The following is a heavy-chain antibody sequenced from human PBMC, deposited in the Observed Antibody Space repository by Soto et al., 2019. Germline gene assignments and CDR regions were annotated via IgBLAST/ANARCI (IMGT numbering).Heavy chain of an antibody. CDR3: VGGYNSRLDY. CDR2: ILPILDVA. Sequence: QVQLVQSGAEVKKPGSSVKVSSKASGGTFGSYSINWVRQAPGQGLVWVGRILPILDVANYAQKFQGRVTITADKSTATAYMEVSSLISEDTAVYFCVGGYNSRLDYWGQGTLVTVSS. J-gene: IGHJ4*02. D-gene: IGHD6-25*01. CDR1: GGTFGSYS. V-gene: IGHV1-69*02.